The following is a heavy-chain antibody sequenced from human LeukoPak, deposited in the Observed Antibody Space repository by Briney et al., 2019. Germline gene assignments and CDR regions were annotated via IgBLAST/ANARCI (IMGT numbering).Heavy chain of an antibody. CDR1: GCSFSTSW. CDR3: ARLSTSVAGGDH. V-gene: IGHV3-7*01. CDR2: IKKDGSEE. J-gene: IGHJ4*02. D-gene: IGHD6-19*01. Sequence: GGSLRLSCTASGCSFSTSWMSWVRQTPGKGLEWVANIKKDGSEEYYVDCVKTRFTISRDNAKNSLYLQLNSLIVEDTAVYYCARLSTSVAGGDHWGQGTLVTVSS.